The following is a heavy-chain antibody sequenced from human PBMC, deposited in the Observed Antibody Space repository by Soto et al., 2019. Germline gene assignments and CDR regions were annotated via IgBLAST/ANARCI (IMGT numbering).Heavy chain of an antibody. CDR2: ISAYNGNT. Sequence: ASVKVSCKASGYTFTSYGISWVRQAPGQGLEWMGWISAYNGNTNYAQKLQGRVTMTTDTSTSTAYMELRSLRSDDTAVYYCARDGTQWPVRRYPGYWGQGTLVTVSS. D-gene: IGHD6-19*01. V-gene: IGHV1-18*01. CDR3: ARDGTQWPVRRYPGY. J-gene: IGHJ4*02. CDR1: GYTFTSYG.